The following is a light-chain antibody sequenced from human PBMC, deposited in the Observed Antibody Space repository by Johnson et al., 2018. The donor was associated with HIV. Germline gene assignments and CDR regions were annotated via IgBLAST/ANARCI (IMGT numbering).Light chain of an antibody. Sequence: QPVLTQPPSVSAAPGQKVTISCSGSSSNIGNNYVSWYQQLPGTAPKLLIYENNKRPSGIPDRFSGSKSVTSATLDITGLQTGDEADYYCGTWDSSLSGVFGTGTKVTVL. J-gene: IGLJ1*01. V-gene: IGLV1-51*02. CDR3: GTWDSSLSGV. CDR1: SSNIGNNY. CDR2: ENN.